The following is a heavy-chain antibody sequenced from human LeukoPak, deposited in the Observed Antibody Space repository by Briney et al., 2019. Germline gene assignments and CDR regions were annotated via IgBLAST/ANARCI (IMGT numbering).Heavy chain of an antibody. Sequence: GASVKVSCKASGYTFTGYYMHWVRQAPGQGLEWMGWINPNSGGTNYAQKFQGRVTMTRDTSISTAYMELSRLRSDDTAVYFCARGRERWLQLSAFDIWGQGTMVTVSS. D-gene: IGHD5-24*01. V-gene: IGHV1-2*02. CDR1: GYTFTGYY. CDR3: ARGRERWLQLSAFDI. J-gene: IGHJ3*02. CDR2: INPNSGGT.